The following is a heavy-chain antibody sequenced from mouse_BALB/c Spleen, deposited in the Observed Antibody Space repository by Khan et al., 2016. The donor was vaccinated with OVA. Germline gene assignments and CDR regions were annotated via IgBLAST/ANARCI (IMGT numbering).Heavy chain of an antibody. CDR1: GFTFSTYG. Sequence: EVELVESGGDLVKPGGSLKLSCAASGFTFSTYGMSWFRQTPDKRLEWVAPVSTGGGYTYYPDSVKGRFTISRDNAKNTLYLQMSDLKSEDTAMFYCTRLAYYYDSEGFAYWGQGTLGTVSA. J-gene: IGHJ3*01. V-gene: IGHV5-6*01. D-gene: IGHD1-1*01. CDR3: TRLAYYYDSEGFAY. CDR2: VSTGGGYT.